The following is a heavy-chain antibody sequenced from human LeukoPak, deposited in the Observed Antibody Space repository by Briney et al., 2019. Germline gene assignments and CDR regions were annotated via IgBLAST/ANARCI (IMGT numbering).Heavy chain of an antibody. D-gene: IGHD3-16*02. CDR2: INHSGST. CDR1: GGSFSGYY. J-gene: IGHJ4*02. V-gene: IGHV4-34*01. CDR3: ARRLITFGGVIVTCFDY. Sequence: SETLSLTCAVYGGSFSGYYWSWIRQPPGKGLEWIGEINHSGSTNYNPSLKSRVTTSVDTSKNQFSLKLSSVTAADTAVYYCARRLITFGGVIVTCFDYWGQGTLVTVSS.